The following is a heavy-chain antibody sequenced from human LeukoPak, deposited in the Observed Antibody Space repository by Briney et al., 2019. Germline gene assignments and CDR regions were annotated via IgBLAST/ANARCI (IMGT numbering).Heavy chain of an antibody. D-gene: IGHD3-3*01. CDR3: AGTRYYDFWSGYYGPKHKDYVHYFDY. J-gene: IGHJ4*02. V-gene: IGHV4-34*01. Sequence: SETLSLTCAVYGGSFSGYYWSWIRQPPGKGLEWIGEINHSGSTNYNPSLKSRVTISVDTSKNQFSLKLSSVTAADTAVYYCAGTRYYDFWSGYYGPKHKDYVHYFDYWGQGTLVTVSS. CDR2: INHSGST. CDR1: GGSFSGYY.